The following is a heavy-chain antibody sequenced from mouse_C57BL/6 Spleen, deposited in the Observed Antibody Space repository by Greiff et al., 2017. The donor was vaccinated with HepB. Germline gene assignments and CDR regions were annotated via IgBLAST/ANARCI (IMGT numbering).Heavy chain of an antibody. J-gene: IGHJ1*03. CDR1: GFTFSDYG. Sequence: EVQLVESGGGLVKPGGSLKLSCAASGFTFSDYGMHWVRQAPEKGLEWVAYISSGSSTIYYAVTVKGRFTISRDNAKNTLFLQMTSLRSEDTAMYYCAREGGLRTPCFDVWGTGTTVTVSS. D-gene: IGHD2-4*01. CDR2: ISSGSSTI. V-gene: IGHV5-17*01. CDR3: AREGGLRTPCFDV.